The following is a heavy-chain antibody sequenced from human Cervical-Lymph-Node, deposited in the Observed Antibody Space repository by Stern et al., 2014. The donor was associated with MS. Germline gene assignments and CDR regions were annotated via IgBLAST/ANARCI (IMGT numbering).Heavy chain of an antibody. Sequence: QVQLMQSGAEVKKPGASVKVSCKASGYSFTSYYMHWVRQAPGQGLEWMGIIHPSGGRTTYAQKFQDRVTMTRDTSTSTVYMEMSSLRSEDTALYYCARDGMTAATYYFDFWGQGTVVTVSS. J-gene: IGHJ4*02. D-gene: IGHD6-13*01. CDR3: ARDGMTAATYYFDF. CDR2: IHPSGGRT. V-gene: IGHV1-46*01. CDR1: GYSFTSYY.